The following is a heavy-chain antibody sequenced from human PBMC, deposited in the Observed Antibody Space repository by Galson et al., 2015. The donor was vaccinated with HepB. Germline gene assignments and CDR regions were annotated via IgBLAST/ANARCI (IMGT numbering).Heavy chain of an antibody. CDR3: ARDHTGIVVVTALDH. CDR1: GFIFSRCS. J-gene: IGHJ4*02. Sequence: SLRLSCAASGFIFSRCSMNWVRQAPGKGLEWVSYISSNGGSIYYADSVKGRFTISRDDAKNSLYLQMNSLRDEDTAVYYCARDHTGIVVVTALDHWGQGSLVIVSS. CDR2: ISSNGGSI. V-gene: IGHV3-48*02. D-gene: IGHD2-21*02.